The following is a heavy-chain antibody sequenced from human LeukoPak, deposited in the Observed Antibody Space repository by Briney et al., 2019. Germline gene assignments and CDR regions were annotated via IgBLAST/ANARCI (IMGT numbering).Heavy chain of an antibody. CDR1: GFTFSTYW. CDR3: AGGHSSGLGDY. Sequence: GGSLRLSCAASGFTFSTYWMHWVRQAPGKGLVWVSRIITDGGSTIYADSVKGRFTISRDNAKNTLYLQMNSLRAEDTAVYYCAGGHSSGLGDYWGQGTLVTVSS. CDR2: IITDGGST. J-gene: IGHJ4*02. V-gene: IGHV3-74*01. D-gene: IGHD6-19*01.